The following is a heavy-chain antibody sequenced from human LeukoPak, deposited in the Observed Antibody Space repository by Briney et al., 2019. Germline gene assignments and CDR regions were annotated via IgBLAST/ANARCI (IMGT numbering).Heavy chain of an antibody. V-gene: IGHV1-2*02. CDR3: TRALGSDY. Sequence: ASVKVSCKASGYTFTDYSMNWVRQAPGQGLEWMGWINPNSGGTNYAQKFQGRVTMTRDTSITTAYMELSSLRSDDTAMYYCTRALGSDYWGQGTLVTVSS. CDR1: GYTFTDYS. J-gene: IGHJ4*02. CDR2: INPNSGGT. D-gene: IGHD1-26*01.